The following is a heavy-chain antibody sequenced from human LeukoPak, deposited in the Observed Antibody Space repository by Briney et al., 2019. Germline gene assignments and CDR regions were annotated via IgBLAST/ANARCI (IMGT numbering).Heavy chain of an antibody. D-gene: IGHD2-2*03. CDR3: ASGYCSSTSCYDFDY. CDR2: ISSSSSYI. J-gene: IGHJ4*02. Sequence: GGSLRLACAASGFTFSSYSMNWVRQAPEKGLEWVSSISSSSSYIYYADSVKGRFTISRDNAKNSLYLQMNSLRAEDTAVYYCASGYCSSTSCYDFDYWGQGTLVTVSS. V-gene: IGHV3-21*01. CDR1: GFTFSSYS.